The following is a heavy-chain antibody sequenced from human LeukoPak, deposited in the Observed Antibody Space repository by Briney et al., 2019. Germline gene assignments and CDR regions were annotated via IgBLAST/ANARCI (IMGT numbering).Heavy chain of an antibody. CDR1: GGSISSYD. CDR2: IYYSGST. CDR3: ASSDYRDAFDI. Sequence: SETLSLTCTVSGGSISSYDWSWIGQPPGKGLEWIGYIYYSGSTNYNPSLKSRVTISVDPSKNQFSLKLSSVTAADTAVYYCASSDYRDAFDIWGQGTMVTVSS. D-gene: IGHD4-17*01. V-gene: IGHV4-59*01. J-gene: IGHJ3*02.